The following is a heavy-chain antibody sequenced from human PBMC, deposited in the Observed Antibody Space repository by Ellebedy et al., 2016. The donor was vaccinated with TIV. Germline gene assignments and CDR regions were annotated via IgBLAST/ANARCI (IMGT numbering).Heavy chain of an antibody. CDR3: TRDGREWSRDY. V-gene: IGHV3-21*06. CDR1: GFTFSISG. J-gene: IGHJ4*02. CDR2: IVSSGREA. D-gene: IGHD3-3*01. Sequence: GGSLRLSXAASGFTFSISGMTWVRQAPGKGLEWVATIVSSGREAYYADPAKGRFTISRDNVMNSVYLQLNILSVEDTAVYYCTRDGREWSRDYWGQGTLVTVSS.